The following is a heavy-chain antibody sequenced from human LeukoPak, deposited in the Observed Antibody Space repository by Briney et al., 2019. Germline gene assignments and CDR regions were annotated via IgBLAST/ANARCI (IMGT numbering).Heavy chain of an antibody. CDR3: GRSSHYVGYNWFDP. D-gene: IGHD4-23*01. CDR1: GGSISSGSYY. J-gene: IGHJ5*02. CDR2: IYTSGST. V-gene: IGHV4-61*02. Sequence: SQTLSLTCTVSGGSISSGSYYWSWIRQPAGKGLEWIGRIYTSGSTNYNPSLKSRVTISVDTSKNQFSLKLSSVTAADTAVYYCGRSSHYVGYNWFDPWGQGTLVTVSS.